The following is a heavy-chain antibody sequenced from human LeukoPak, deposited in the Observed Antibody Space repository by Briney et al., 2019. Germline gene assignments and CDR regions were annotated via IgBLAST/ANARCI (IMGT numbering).Heavy chain of an antibody. Sequence: SETLSLTCAVYGGSFSGYYWSWIRQPPGKGLEWIGEINHSGSTNYNPSLKSRVTISVDTSKNQFSLKLSSVTAADTAVYYCARDGLQDYDSGDYYYGMDVWGQGTTVTVSS. CDR2: INHSGST. CDR3: ARDGLQDYDSGDYYYGMDV. V-gene: IGHV4-34*01. J-gene: IGHJ6*02. CDR1: GGSFSGYY. D-gene: IGHD4/OR15-4a*01.